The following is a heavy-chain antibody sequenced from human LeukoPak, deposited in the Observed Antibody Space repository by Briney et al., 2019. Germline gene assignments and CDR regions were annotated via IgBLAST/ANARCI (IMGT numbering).Heavy chain of an antibody. V-gene: IGHV4-34*01. J-gene: IGHJ5*02. CDR2: INHSGST. Sequence: SETLSLTCAVYGGSFSGYYWSWIRQPPGKGLEWIGEINHSGSTNYNPSLKSRVTISVDTSKNQFPLKLSSVTAADTAVYYCARGISDPWGQGTLVTVSS. CDR3: ARGISDP. D-gene: IGHD3-9*01. CDR1: GGSFSGYY.